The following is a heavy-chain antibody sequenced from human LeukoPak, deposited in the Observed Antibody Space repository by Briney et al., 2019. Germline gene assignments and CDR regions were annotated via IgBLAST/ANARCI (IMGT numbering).Heavy chain of an antibody. CDR1: GGSISSGGYS. CDR2: IYHSGST. D-gene: IGHD2-15*01. V-gene: IGHV4-30-2*06. CDR3: ARTEYCSGGSCYSWNWFDP. J-gene: IGHJ5*02. Sequence: SQTLSLTCAVSGGSISSGGYSWSWIRQSPGKGLEWIGYIYHSGSTYYNPSLKSRVTISVDRSKNQFSLKLSSVTAADTAVYYCARTEYCSGGSCYSWNWFDPWGQGTLVTVSS.